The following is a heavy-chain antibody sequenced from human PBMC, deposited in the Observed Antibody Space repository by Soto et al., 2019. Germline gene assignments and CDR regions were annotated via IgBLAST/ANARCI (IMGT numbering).Heavy chain of an antibody. Sequence: EVQLLESGGGLVQPGGSLRLSCAASGFTFSSYAMSLVRQAPGKGLEWVSAISGSGGSTYYAYYVKGRFTISRDNGKNTQYLQRNNLKAEDTAVYYCAKSNFSRVLRFLQWLASSDYRRQETLATLSS. CDR2: ISGSGGST. CDR1: GFTFSSYA. CDR3: AKSNFSRVLRFLQWLASSDY. V-gene: IGHV3-23*01. D-gene: IGHD3-3*01. J-gene: IGHJ4*02.